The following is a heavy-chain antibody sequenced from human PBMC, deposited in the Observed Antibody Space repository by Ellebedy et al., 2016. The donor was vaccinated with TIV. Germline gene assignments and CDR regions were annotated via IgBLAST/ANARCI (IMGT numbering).Heavy chain of an antibody. Sequence: GGSLRLSCAASGFTFSSYSMNWVRQAPGKGLEWVATISEDGSNKYDADSVKGRFTISRDNSKKTLFLQMNSLRAEDTAVYYCATSIVGPFDNWGQGTLVTVSS. J-gene: IGHJ4*02. CDR1: GFTFSSYS. CDR2: ISEDGSNK. V-gene: IGHV3-30*03. D-gene: IGHD3-3*02. CDR3: ATSIVGPFDN.